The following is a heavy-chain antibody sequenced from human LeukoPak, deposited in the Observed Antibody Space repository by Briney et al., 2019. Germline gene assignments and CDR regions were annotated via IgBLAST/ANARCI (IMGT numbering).Heavy chain of an antibody. V-gene: IGHV3-23*01. Sequence: PGGSLRLSCAASGFTFSSYAMSWVRQAPGKGLEWVSAISGSGGSTYYADSVKGRFTISRDNSKNTLYLQMNSLRAEDTAVYYCAKDPVNSSGWKTNGLYYFDYWGQGTLVTVSS. D-gene: IGHD6-19*01. J-gene: IGHJ4*02. CDR1: GFTFSSYA. CDR3: AKDPVNSSGWKTNGLYYFDY. CDR2: ISGSGGST.